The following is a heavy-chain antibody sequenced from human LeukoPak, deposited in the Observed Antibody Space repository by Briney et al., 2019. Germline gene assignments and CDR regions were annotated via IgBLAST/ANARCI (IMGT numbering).Heavy chain of an antibody. V-gene: IGHV3-30*02. CDR1: GFTLSHHG. D-gene: IGHD1-1*01. Sequence: GGSLRLSCAPSGFTLSHHGMHGVRQAPGKGLAWVAFIRNDGSNHYYAHSVKGRFTISRDNSKNNVYLQMYSLRVEDTSIYYCVRDYNWGFDYWGQGTVVTVSS. J-gene: IGHJ4*02. CDR3: VRDYNWGFDY. CDR2: IRNDGSNH.